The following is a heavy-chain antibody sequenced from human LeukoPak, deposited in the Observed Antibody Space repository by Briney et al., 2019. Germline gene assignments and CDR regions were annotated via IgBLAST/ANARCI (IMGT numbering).Heavy chain of an antibody. CDR3: ASRSLWYGEDY. J-gene: IGHJ4*02. CDR1: GFTVSSNY. CDR2: IYSSGST. Sequence: PGGPLRLSCAASGFTVSSNYMSWVRQAPGKGLEWVSAIYSSGSTYYAASVKGRFTISRDNSKNTLYLQMNSLRAEDTAVYYCASRSLWYGEDYWGQGTLVTVSS. V-gene: IGHV3-53*01. D-gene: IGHD3-10*01.